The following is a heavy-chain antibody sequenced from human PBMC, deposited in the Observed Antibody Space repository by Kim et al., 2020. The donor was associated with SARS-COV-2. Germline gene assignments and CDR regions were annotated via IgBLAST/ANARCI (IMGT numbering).Heavy chain of an antibody. CDR1: GFSFNDYY. J-gene: IGHJ3*01. CDR2: IGRTGTTI. D-gene: IGHD6-19*01. V-gene: IGHV3-11*04. Sequence: GGSLRLSCAASGFSFNDYYMTWIRQAPGKGLEWVAYIGRTGTTIYYADSVRGRFTISRDNAKNSLFLQMNSLRAEDAAVYFCARDLALPGTLENAFDLWGQGTTVTVSS. CDR3: ARDLALPGTLENAFDL.